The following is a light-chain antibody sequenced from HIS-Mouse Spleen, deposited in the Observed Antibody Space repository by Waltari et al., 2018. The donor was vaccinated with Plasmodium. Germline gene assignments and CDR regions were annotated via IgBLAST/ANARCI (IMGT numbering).Light chain of an antibody. Sequence: SYELTQPPSVSVSPGQTASITCSGVKLGDKYAWWYQQKPGKSPVLVIYQDSKRPSGIPELFSGSNSGNTATLTISGTQAMDEADYYCQAWDSSTVVFGGGTKLTVL. J-gene: IGLJ2*01. CDR3: QAWDSSTVV. CDR2: QDS. V-gene: IGLV3-1*01. CDR1: KLGDKY.